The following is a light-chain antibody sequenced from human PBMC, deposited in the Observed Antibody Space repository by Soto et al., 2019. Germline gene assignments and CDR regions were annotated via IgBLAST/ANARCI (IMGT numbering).Light chain of an antibody. V-gene: IGLV1-44*01. CDR3: AAWDDSLNGLV. Sequence: QSVLTQPPSASGTPGQRVTISCSGSSSNIGSNTVNWYQQLPGTAPKLLIYNNNQRPSGVPDRFSGSKSGTSASLAISGLQSEDEAEYSCAAWDDSLNGLVFGTGTKLTVL. J-gene: IGLJ1*01. CDR2: NNN. CDR1: SSNIGSNT.